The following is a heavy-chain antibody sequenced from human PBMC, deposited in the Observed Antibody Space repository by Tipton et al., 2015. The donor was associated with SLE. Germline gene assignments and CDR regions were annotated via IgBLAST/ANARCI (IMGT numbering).Heavy chain of an antibody. CDR1: GGSISSYY. CDR2: IYTSGST. J-gene: IGHJ5*02. Sequence: TLSLTCTVSGGSISSYYWSWIRQPAGKGLGWIGRIYTSGSTNYNPSLKSRVTMSVDTSKNQFSLKLSSVTAADTAVYYCARDSHDYGDPSWFDPWGQGTLVTVSS. CDR3: ARDSHDYGDPSWFDP. D-gene: IGHD4-17*01. V-gene: IGHV4-4*07.